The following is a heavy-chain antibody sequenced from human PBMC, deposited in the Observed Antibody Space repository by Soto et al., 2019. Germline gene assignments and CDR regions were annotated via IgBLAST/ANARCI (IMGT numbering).Heavy chain of an antibody. Sequence: GGALRLSCAAPGFTFSSYDMHWVRPATGKGLEWVSAIGTAGDTYYPGSVKGRFTISRENAKNSLYLQMNSLRAEDTAVYYCARGRLYYYYGMDVWGQGTTVTVSS. CDR2: IGTAGDT. J-gene: IGHJ6*02. V-gene: IGHV3-13*01. CDR3: ARGRLYYYYGMDV. CDR1: GFTFSSYD.